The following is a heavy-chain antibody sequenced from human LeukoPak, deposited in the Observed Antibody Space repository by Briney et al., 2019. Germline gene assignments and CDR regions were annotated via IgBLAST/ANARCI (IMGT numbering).Heavy chain of an antibody. CDR2: ISGSGGST. J-gene: IGHJ4*02. V-gene: IGHV3-23*01. CDR1: GFTFSSYA. CDR3: ARPQGFGELLYPFDY. D-gene: IGHD3-10*01. Sequence: GGSLRLSCAASGFTFSSYAMSWVRQAPGKGLEWVSAISGSGGSTYYADSVKGRFTISRDNSKNTLYLQMNSLRAEDTAVYYCARPQGFGELLYPFDYWGQGTLVTVSS.